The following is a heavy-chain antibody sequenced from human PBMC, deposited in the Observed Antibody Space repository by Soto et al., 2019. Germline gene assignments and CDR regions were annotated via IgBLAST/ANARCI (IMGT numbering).Heavy chain of an antibody. Sequence: GGSLSLSCAASGFTFSSYAMSWVRQAPRKGLEWVSTISGTGGTTHYADSVKGRFTISRDNSKNTLYLKMNSLRAEDTAVYYCAKVFSYEASGSAYVYFDFGGRGPLVTVSS. CDR1: GFTFSSYA. J-gene: IGHJ4*02. CDR3: AKVFSYEASGSAYVYFDF. D-gene: IGHD3-22*01. CDR2: ISGTGGTT. V-gene: IGHV3-23*01.